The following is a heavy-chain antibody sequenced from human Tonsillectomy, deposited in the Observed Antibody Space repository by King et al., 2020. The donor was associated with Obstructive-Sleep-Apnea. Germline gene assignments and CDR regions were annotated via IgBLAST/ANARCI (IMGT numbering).Heavy chain of an antibody. D-gene: IGHD6-19*01. CDR1: GFTFSSYA. J-gene: IGHJ4*02. V-gene: IGHV3-23*04. CDR3: ANAWSSGWPFDY. CDR2: ISGSGGST. Sequence: VQLVESGGGLVQPWGSLRLSCAASGFTFSSYAMSWVRQAPGKGLEWVSAISGSGGSTYYADSGKGRFTISRDNSKNTLYLQMNSLRAEDTAVYYCANAWSSGWPFDYWGQGTLVTVSS.